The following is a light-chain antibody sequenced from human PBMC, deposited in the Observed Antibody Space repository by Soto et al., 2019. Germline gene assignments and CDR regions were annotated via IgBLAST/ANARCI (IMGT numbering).Light chain of an antibody. Sequence: EIVMTQSPATLSVSPGERATLSCRASQSVSSNLAWYQQKPAQAPRLLIYGASTRATGIPARFSGSGSGTDFTLTISSLQSEDFAVYYCQQYNNWPPAYTFGQGTKLEIK. J-gene: IGKJ2*01. CDR3: QQYNNWPPAYT. V-gene: IGKV3-15*01. CDR1: QSVSSN. CDR2: GAS.